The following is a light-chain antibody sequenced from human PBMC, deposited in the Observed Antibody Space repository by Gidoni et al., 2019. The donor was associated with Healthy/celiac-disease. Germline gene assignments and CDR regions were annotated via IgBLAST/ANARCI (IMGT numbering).Light chain of an antibody. V-gene: IGKV3-20*01. CDR3: QQYGSSPST. Sequence: DIVLTQSPGTLSLSPGERATLSCRASQSVSSSYLAWYQQKPGQATRLLIYGASSRATGIPERFSGSGSGTDFTLTISRLEPEDFAVYYCQQYGSSPSTFGQGTRLEIK. CDR1: QSVSSSY. CDR2: GAS. J-gene: IGKJ5*01.